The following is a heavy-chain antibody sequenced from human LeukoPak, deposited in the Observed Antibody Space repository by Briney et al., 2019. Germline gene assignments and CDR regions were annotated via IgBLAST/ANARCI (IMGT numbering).Heavy chain of an antibody. CDR3: AYDSSGYDYYFDH. D-gene: IGHD3-22*01. Sequence: ASVKVSCKASGYTFTGYYMHWVRQAPGQGLEWMGWINPNSGGTNYAQKFQGRVTMTRDTSISTAYMELSRLRSDDTAVYYCAYDSSGYDYYFDHWGQGTLVTVSS. J-gene: IGHJ4*02. V-gene: IGHV1-2*02. CDR1: GYTFTGYY. CDR2: INPNSGGT.